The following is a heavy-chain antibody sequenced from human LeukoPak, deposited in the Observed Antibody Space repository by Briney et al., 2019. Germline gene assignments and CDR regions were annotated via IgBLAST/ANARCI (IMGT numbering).Heavy chain of an antibody. CDR2: VSYDGSNK. CDR1: GFTFSSYV. J-gene: IGHJ4*02. V-gene: IGHV3-30*04. Sequence: AGRSLRLSCAASGFTFSSYVMHWVRLAPGKGLEWVAVVSYDGSNKSYAYSVKGRFTISRDNSKNTLYLQMNSLRAEDTAVYYCGSGSYFYRLDYWGQGTLVTVSS. D-gene: IGHD3-10*01. CDR3: GSGSYFYRLDY.